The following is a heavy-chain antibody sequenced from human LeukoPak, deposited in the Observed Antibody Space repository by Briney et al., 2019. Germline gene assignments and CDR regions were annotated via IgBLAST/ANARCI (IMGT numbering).Heavy chain of an antibody. Sequence: ASVKVSCKASGYTFTSYGISWVRHAPGQGLEWMGWISAYNGNTNYAQKLQGRVTMTTDTSTSTAYMELRSLRSDDTAVYYCARDKPAVTTSYYYGMDVWGKGTTVTVSS. J-gene: IGHJ6*04. V-gene: IGHV1-18*04. D-gene: IGHD4-17*01. CDR2: ISAYNGNT. CDR3: ARDKPAVTTSYYYGMDV. CDR1: GYTFTSYG.